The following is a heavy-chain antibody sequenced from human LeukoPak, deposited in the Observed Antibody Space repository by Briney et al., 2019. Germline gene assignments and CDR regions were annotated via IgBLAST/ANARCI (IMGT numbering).Heavy chain of an antibody. CDR2: VIPSGGST. CDR3: AKEIYGDSTGGRFQY. CDR1: GFTFSTYG. V-gene: IGHV3-23*01. Sequence: RSGGSLRLPCATSGFTFSTYGMNWVRQAPGKGLEWVSGVIPSGGSTYYADSVTGRFTISRDNSKNTLYLQMNSLRAEDTAVYYCAKEIYGDSTGGRFQYWGQGTLVTVSS. D-gene: IGHD4-17*01. J-gene: IGHJ1*01.